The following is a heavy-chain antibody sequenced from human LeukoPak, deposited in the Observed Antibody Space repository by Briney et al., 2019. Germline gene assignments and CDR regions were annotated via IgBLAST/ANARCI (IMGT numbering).Heavy chain of an antibody. CDR2: ISYDGSNK. CDR3: ARDDRRAMTTVTTGMDV. CDR1: GFTFSSYA. J-gene: IGHJ6*02. D-gene: IGHD4-17*01. Sequence: GGSLRLSCAASGFTFSSYAMHWVRQAPGKGLEWVAVISYDGSNKYYADSVKGRFTISRDNSKNTLYLQMNSLRAEDTAVYYCARDDRRAMTTVTTGMDVWGQGTTVTVSS. V-gene: IGHV3-30-3*01.